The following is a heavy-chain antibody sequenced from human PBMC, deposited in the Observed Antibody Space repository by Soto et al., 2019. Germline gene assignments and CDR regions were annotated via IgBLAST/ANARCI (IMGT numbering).Heavy chain of an antibody. CDR1: GYTFNDYA. CDR2: ISASIGHT. D-gene: IGHD2-15*01. J-gene: IGHJ5*02. CDR3: ARGSYCSGGTCTNWFDA. Sequence: QLVQSGAEVKKPGASVKVSCKASGYTFNDYAITWVRQAPGQGLEWVGWISASIGHTNYAQSFQGRVTMTTDRFTITAYMELRSLRFDDTAVYYCARGSYCSGGTCTNWFDAWGKGTLVTVSS. V-gene: IGHV1-18*01.